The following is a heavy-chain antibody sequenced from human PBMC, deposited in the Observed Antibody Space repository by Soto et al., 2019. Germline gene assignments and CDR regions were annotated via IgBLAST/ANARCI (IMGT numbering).Heavy chain of an antibody. J-gene: IGHJ4*02. CDR2: VSLTGDRT. V-gene: IGHV3-23*01. Sequence: EVQLLESGGGLVQPGGSLRLSCVASRFDFSSYEMSWVRQAAGKGLEWVSRVSLTGDRTNYAGSVKGRFTVSRDNFKNTLYLQMDTLRAGDSAVYYCAKAHTFRFYYFTGGDYWGQGTLVTVSS. D-gene: IGHD3-22*01. CDR1: RFDFSSYE. CDR3: AKAHTFRFYYFTGGDY.